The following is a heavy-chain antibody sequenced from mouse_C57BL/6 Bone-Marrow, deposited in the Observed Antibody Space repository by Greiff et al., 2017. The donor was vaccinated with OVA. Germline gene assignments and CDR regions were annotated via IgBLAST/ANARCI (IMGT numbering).Heavy chain of an antibody. D-gene: IGHD1-1*01. Sequence: EVQLQQSGPVLVKPGASVKMSCKASGYTFTDYYMNWVKQSHGKSLEWIGVINPYNGGTSYNQKFKGKATLTVDKSSSTAYMELNSLTSEDSAVYYCARRARLRSFFDYWGQGTTLTVSS. CDR3: ARRARLRSFFDY. CDR1: GYTFTDYY. CDR2: INPYNGGT. J-gene: IGHJ2*01. V-gene: IGHV1-19*01.